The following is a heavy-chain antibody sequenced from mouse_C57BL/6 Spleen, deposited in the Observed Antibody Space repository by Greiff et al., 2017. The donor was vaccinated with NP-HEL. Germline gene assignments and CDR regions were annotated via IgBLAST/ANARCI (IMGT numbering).Heavy chain of an antibody. Sequence: EVHLVESGGGLVKPGGSLKLSCAASGFTFSDYGMHWVRQAPEKGLEWVAYISSGSSTIYYADTVKGRFTISRDNAKNTLFLQMTSLRSEDTAMYYCARGTTVVAPHFDYWGQGTTLTVSS. V-gene: IGHV5-17*01. CDR2: ISSGSSTI. CDR1: GFTFSDYG. D-gene: IGHD1-1*01. J-gene: IGHJ2*01. CDR3: ARGTTVVAPHFDY.